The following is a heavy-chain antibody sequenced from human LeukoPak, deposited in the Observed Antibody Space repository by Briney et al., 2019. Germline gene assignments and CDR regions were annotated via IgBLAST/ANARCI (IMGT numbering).Heavy chain of an antibody. CDR3: ARGGPRRDGLMYYFDY. V-gene: IGHV1-2*02. CDR2: INPNSGGT. Sequence: EASVKVSCKASGYTFTGYYMHWVRQAPGQGLEWMGWINPNSGGTNYAQKFQGRVTMTSDTSISTAYMELSRLRSDDTAVYYCARGGPRRDGLMYYFDYWGQGTLVTVSS. CDR1: GYTFTGYY. D-gene: IGHD5-24*01. J-gene: IGHJ4*02.